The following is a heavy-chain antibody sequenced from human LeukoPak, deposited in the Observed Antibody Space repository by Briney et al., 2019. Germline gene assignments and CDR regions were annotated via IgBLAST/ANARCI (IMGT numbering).Heavy chain of an antibody. D-gene: IGHD3-10*01. CDR3: ARLLGMDYYGSGSYRRFDP. CDR2: IYYSGSA. CDR1: GGSISSDSYY. Sequence: SETLSLTCTVSGGSISSDSYYWGWIRQPPGKGLKWIGSIYYSGSAFYNPSLKSRVTISVDTSKNQFSLKLSSVTAADTALYYCARLLGMDYYGSGSYRRFDPWGQGTLVTVSS. V-gene: IGHV4-39*01. J-gene: IGHJ5*02.